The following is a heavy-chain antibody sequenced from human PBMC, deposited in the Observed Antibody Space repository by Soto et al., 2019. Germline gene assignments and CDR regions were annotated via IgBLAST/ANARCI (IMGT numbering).Heavy chain of an antibody. CDR3: ARDRKVPVAGTSFDY. CDR2: ISSSGSTI. CDR1: GFTFSDYY. Sequence: PGGSLRLSCAASGFTFSDYYMSWIRQAPGKGLEWVSYISSSGSTIYYADSVKGRFTISRDNAKNSLYLQMNSLRAEDTAVYYWARDRKVPVAGTSFDYWGQETLVTVS. J-gene: IGHJ4*02. V-gene: IGHV3-11*01. D-gene: IGHD6-19*01.